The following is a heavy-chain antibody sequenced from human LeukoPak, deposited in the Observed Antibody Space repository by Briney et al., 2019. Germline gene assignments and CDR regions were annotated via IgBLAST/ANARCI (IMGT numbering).Heavy chain of an antibody. D-gene: IGHD5-18*01. CDR1: GGTLSSYA. V-gene: IGHV1-69*04. CDR2: IIPIFGIA. J-gene: IGHJ4*02. CDR3: ARSGYSYGPRPYYFDY. Sequence: ASVKVSCKASGGTLSSYAISWVRQAPGQGLEWMGRIIPIFGIANYAQKFQGGVTITADKSTSTAYMELSSLRSEDTAVYYCARSGYSYGPRPYYFDYWGQGTLVTVSS.